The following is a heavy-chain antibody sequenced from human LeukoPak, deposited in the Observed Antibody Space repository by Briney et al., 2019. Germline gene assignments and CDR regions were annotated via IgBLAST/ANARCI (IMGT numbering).Heavy chain of an antibody. CDR3: ARAAATTRNGFGY. CDR2: IYYSGNT. J-gene: IGHJ4*02. Sequence: SETLSLTCTVSGDSISGYYWSWIRQPPGKGLEWIGYIYYSGNTNYNPSLKSRVTISVGTSKNQFSLKLSFVTAADTAVYFCARAAATTRNGFGYWGQGTLVTVSS. V-gene: IGHV4-59*08. D-gene: IGHD1-26*01. CDR1: GDSISGYY.